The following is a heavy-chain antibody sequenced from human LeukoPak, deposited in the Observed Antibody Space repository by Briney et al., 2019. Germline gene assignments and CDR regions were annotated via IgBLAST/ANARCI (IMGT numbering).Heavy chain of an antibody. D-gene: IGHD4-17*01. Sequence: GGSLRLSCAASGFTFEDYGMSWVRQAPGRGLEWVSGINWNGGSTGYADSVKGRFTISRDNAKNCLYLQMNSLRAEDTAFYYCARGGYGDYMGDCGQGTVVTVSS. J-gene: IGHJ4*02. CDR3: ARGGYGDYMGD. CDR1: GFTFEDYG. CDR2: INWNGGST. V-gene: IGHV3-20*04.